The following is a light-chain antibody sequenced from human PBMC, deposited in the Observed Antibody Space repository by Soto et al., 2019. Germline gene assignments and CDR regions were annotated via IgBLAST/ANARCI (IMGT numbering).Light chain of an antibody. Sequence: EIVMRQSPATLPVSQGERATLSCRASQSVSSTLAWYQQKPGQAPRLLIYHASTRATGIPARFSGSGSGTEFTLTISSLQSEDFAVYYCQQYNKWPLTFGGGTKVEIK. CDR3: QQYNKWPLT. CDR2: HAS. CDR1: QSVSST. V-gene: IGKV3-15*01. J-gene: IGKJ4*01.